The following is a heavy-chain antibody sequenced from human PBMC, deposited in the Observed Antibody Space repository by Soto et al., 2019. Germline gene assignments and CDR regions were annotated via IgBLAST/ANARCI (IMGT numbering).Heavy chain of an antibody. CDR2: INHSGST. Sequence: SQTLSLTCAVYGGSFSGYYWSWIRQPPGKGLGWRGEINHSGSTNYNPSLKSRVTISVDTSKNQFSLKLSSVTAADTAVYYCARGPVTILSSGSPYNWFDPWGQGTLVTVSS. CDR1: GGSFSGYY. D-gene: IGHD3-10*01. CDR3: ARGPVTILSSGSPYNWFDP. V-gene: IGHV4-34*01. J-gene: IGHJ5*02.